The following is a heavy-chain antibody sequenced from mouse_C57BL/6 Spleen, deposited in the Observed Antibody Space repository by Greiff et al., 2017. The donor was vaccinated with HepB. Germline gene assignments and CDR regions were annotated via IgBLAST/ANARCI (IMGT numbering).Heavy chain of an antibody. D-gene: IGHD4-1*01. CDR3: ARELTVYAMDY. CDR2: INYDGSST. J-gene: IGHJ4*01. Sequence: EVKVVESEGGLVQPGSSMKLSCTASGFTFSDYYMAWVRQVPEKGLEWVANINYDGSSTYYLDSLKSRFIISRDNAKNILYLQMSSLKSEDTATYYCARELTVYAMDYWGQGTSVTVSS. CDR1: GFTFSDYY. V-gene: IGHV5-16*01.